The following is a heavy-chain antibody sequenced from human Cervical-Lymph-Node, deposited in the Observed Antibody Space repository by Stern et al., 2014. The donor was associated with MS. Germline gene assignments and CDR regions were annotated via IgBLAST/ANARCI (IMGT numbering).Heavy chain of an antibody. CDR2: IDPNSGGT. CDR1: GYSFTAYY. V-gene: IGHV1-2*02. J-gene: IGHJ6*02. CDR3: ARERHSMDV. Sequence: VQLAESGAEVKKPAASVKVSCKASGYSFTAYYMHWVRQAPGQGLEWMGWIDPNSGGTKSAQNFQGRVTMTRDTSISTFYMELSGLTSDDTAVFYCARERHSMDVWGQGTTVTVSS.